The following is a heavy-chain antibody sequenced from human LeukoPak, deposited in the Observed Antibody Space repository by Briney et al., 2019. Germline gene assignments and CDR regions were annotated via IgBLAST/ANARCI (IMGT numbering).Heavy chain of an antibody. Sequence: SETLSLTCTVSGGSISSYYWSWVRQPPGKGLEWIGYIYYSGSTNYNPSLKSRVTISVHTSKNQFSLKLSSVTAADTPVYYCARVPPYYYDSSGYNPEPRYWYFDLWGRGTLVTVSS. CDR1: GGSISSYY. J-gene: IGHJ2*01. D-gene: IGHD3-22*01. V-gene: IGHV4-59*01. CDR3: ARVPPYYYDSSGYNPEPRYWYFDL. CDR2: IYYSGST.